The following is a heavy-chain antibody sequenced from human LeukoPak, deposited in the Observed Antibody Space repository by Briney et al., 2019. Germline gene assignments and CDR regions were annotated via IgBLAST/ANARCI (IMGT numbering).Heavy chain of an antibody. J-gene: IGHJ4*02. CDR3: ARWNPFSSGWPIDY. CDR1: GGSFSGYY. D-gene: IGHD6-19*01. V-gene: IGHV4-34*01. Sequence: PSETLSLTCAVYGGSFSGYYRSWIRQPPGKGLEWIGEINHSGSTNYNPSLKSRVTISVDTSRNQFSLKLSSVTAADTAVYYCARWNPFSSGWPIDYWGQGTLVTVSS. CDR2: INHSGST.